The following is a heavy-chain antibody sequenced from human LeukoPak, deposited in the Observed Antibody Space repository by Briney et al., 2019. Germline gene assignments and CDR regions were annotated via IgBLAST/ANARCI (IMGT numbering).Heavy chain of an antibody. CDR1: GYTFTSYD. J-gene: IGHJ6*03. CDR2: MNPNSGNT. V-gene: IGHV1-8*01. D-gene: IGHD6-13*01. Sequence: ASVKVSCKASGYTFTSYDINWVRQATGQGLEWMGWMNPNSGNTGYAQRFQGRVTMTRNTSISTAYMELSSLRSEDTAVYYCARDSSSWDLYYYYMDVWGKGTTVTVSS. CDR3: ARDSSSWDLYYYYMDV.